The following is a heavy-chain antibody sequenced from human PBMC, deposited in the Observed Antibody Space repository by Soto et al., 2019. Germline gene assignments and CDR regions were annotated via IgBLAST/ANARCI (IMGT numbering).Heavy chain of an antibody. CDR2: INPSGGST. D-gene: IGHD2-2*01. V-gene: IGHV1-46*01. J-gene: IGHJ3*02. CDR3: ARGGVVLVPAANAFDI. Sequence: QVQLVQSGAEVKKPGASVKVSCKASGYTFTSYYMHWVRQAPGQGLEWMGIINPSGGSTSYAQKCQGRVTMTRDTATSTVYMELSSLRSEDTAVYYCARGGVVLVPAANAFDIWGQGTMVTVSS. CDR1: GYTFTSYY.